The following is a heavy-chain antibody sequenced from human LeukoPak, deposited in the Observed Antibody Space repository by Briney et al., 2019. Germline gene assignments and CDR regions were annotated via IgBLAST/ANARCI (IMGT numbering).Heavy chain of an antibody. CDR1: GGSISSDPYY. CDR2: LYYSGTP. Sequence: SETLSLTCTVPGGSISSDPYYWGWIRQPPGKGLEWIGNLYYSGTPYYNASLKSRLTISVDTSKNQFSLNLSSVTAADTAVYYCARWVRSAAFRAFDIWGLGTKVTVSS. CDR3: ARWVRSAAFRAFDI. V-gene: IGHV4-39*01. D-gene: IGHD2-15*01. J-gene: IGHJ3*02.